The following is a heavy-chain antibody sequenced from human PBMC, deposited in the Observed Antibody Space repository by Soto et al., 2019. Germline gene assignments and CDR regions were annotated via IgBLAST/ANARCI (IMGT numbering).Heavy chain of an antibody. CDR3: ARLGYCSGGSCYSGRDNWFDP. CDR1: GYSSTSYW. V-gene: IGHV5-10-1*01. D-gene: IGHD2-15*01. CDR2: IDPSDSYT. Sequence: GESLKISCKGSGYSSTSYWISWVRQMPGKGLEWMGRIDPSDSYTNYSPSFQGHVTISADKSISTAYLQWSSLKASDTAMYYCARLGYCSGGSCYSGRDNWFDPWGQGTLVTVSS. J-gene: IGHJ5*02.